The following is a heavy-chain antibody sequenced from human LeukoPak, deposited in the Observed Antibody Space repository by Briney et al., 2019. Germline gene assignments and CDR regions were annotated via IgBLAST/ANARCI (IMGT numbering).Heavy chain of an antibody. D-gene: IGHD3-10*01. V-gene: IGHV3-23*01. CDR2: ISPSGDIR. CDR1: GITFRLYS. Sequence: GGSLRLSCAASGITFRLYSMHWVRQAPGKGLEWVSGISPSGDIRYYADSVKGRFTISRDNSKNTLYLEVISLTAEDTAVYYCAKDDAWLRFGEWSQGTLVTVSS. CDR3: AKDDAWLRFGE. J-gene: IGHJ4*02.